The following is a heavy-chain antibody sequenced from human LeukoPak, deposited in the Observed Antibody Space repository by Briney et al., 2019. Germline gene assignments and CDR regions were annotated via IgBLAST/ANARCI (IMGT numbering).Heavy chain of an antibody. CDR3: ASDSYGYGDY. CDR2: ISSSGGTI. J-gene: IGHJ4*02. Sequence: GGSLRLSCAAPGFTFSSYEMNWVRQAPGKGLEWVSYISSSGGTIYYADSVKGRFTISRDNAKNSMYLHMKSLTAEDKAAYYCASDSYGYGDYCGQGTLVTVSS. D-gene: IGHD5-18*01. CDR1: GFTFSSYE. V-gene: IGHV3-48*03.